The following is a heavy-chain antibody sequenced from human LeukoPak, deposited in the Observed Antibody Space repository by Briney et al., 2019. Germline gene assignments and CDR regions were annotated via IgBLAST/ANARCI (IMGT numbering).Heavy chain of an antibody. Sequence: GGSLRLSCAASGFTFSSYSMNWVRQAPGKGLEWVAYIGSSSSTRYYADFVKGRFTISRDNAKNSLSLQMNSLRDEDTAVYYCTREPHSLDHWGQGTLVTVSS. CDR1: GFTFSSYS. CDR2: IGSSSSTR. J-gene: IGHJ4*02. V-gene: IGHV3-48*02. CDR3: TREPHSLDH.